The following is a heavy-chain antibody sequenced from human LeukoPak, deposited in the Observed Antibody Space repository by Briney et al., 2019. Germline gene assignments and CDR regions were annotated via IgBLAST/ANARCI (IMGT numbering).Heavy chain of an antibody. CDR1: GGSISSGGYS. CDR3: ARGGYCSSAFCYMYAMGV. CDR2: IYQSEST. Sequence: SQTLSLTCAVSGGSISSGGYSWSWIRQPPGKGLEWIGYIYQSESTYYNPSLKSRVTISIDRSKNQFSLKLSSVTAADTAVYFCARGGYCSSAFCYMYAMGVWGKGTTVTVSS. J-gene: IGHJ6*04. V-gene: IGHV4-30-2*01. D-gene: IGHD2-2*02.